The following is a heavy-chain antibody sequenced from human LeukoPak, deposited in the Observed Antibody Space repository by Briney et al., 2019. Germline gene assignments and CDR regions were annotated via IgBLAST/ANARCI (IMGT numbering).Heavy chain of an antibody. CDR1: GYTSTGYY. CDR3: ARDGGYCSSTSCSEYFDY. CDR2: INPNSGGT. Sequence: ASVKVSCKASGYTSTGYYMHWVRQAPGQGLEWMGWINPNSGGTNYAQKFQGWVTMTRDTSISTAYMELSRLRSDDTAVYYCARDGGYCSSTSCSEYFDYWGQGTLVTVSS. V-gene: IGHV1-2*04. D-gene: IGHD2-2*01. J-gene: IGHJ4*02.